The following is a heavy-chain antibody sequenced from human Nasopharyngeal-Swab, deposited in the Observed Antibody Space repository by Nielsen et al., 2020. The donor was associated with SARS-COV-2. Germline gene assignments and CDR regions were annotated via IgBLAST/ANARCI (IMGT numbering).Heavy chain of an antibody. CDR3: ARVEDNFGDYIDY. J-gene: IGHJ4*02. V-gene: IGHV3-21*05. D-gene: IGHD4-17*01. CDR2: ISSDRSIYT. CDR1: GFTVNSHY. Sequence: GESLKISCIASGFTVNSHYMNWVRQAPGKGLEWVAYISSDRSIYTFYADSVKGRFAISRDTAKNSLSLQMDSLRVEDTAVYFCARVEDNFGDYIDYWGQGTLVAVSS.